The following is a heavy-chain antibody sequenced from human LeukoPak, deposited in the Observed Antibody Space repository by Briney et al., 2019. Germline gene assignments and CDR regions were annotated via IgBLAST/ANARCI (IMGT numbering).Heavy chain of an antibody. CDR3: ARGGIYDYGDYRSFDY. Sequence: SETLSLTCTVSGGSISSYYWSWIRQPPGKGQEWIGYIYYSGSTNYNPSLKSRVTISVDTSKNQFSLKLSSVTAADKAVYYCARGGIYDYGDYRSFDYWGQGTLVTVSS. J-gene: IGHJ4*02. CDR1: GGSISSYY. D-gene: IGHD4-17*01. V-gene: IGHV4-59*01. CDR2: IYYSGST.